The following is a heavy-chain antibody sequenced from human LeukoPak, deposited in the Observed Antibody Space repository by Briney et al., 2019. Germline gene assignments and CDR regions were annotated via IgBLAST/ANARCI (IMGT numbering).Heavy chain of an antibody. CDR1: GGSISSYF. Sequence: PSETLSLTCTVSGGSISSYFWSWIRQPAGKGLEWIGRISTSGSTNYNPSLKSRVTMSVDTSKNQFSLRLSSVTAADTAVYYCVGWGLSETYVISDYWGQGTLVTVSS. D-gene: IGHD3-10*01. CDR2: ISTSGST. CDR3: VGWGLSETYVISDY. J-gene: IGHJ4*02. V-gene: IGHV4-4*07.